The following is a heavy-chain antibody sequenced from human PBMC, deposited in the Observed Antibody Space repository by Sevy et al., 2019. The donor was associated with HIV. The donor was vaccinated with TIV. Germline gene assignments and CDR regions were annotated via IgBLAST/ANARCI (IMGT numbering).Heavy chain of an antibody. D-gene: IGHD6-13*01. CDR3: ARDLSSSWYDY. CDR1: GYSISTGYY. V-gene: IGHV4-38-2*02. Sequence: SETLSLTCTVSGYSISTGYYWGWIRQPPGRGLEGIGSIFHSGRAYFNSSLKSRVTISVDTSKNQFSLKLSSVTATDTAVYYCARDLSSSWYDYWGQGTLVTVSS. CDR2: IFHSGRA. J-gene: IGHJ4*02.